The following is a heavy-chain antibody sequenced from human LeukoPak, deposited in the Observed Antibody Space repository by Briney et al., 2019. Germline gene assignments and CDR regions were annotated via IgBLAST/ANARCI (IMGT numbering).Heavy chain of an antibody. J-gene: IGHJ4*02. Sequence: GGSLRLSCAASGFTFSDYSMNWVRQAPGKGLEWISYITSSSSITYYADSVKGRFTISRDNAKNSVYLQMNSLRAEDTAVYYCARRVTWELLGFDYWGQGTLVTVSS. CDR1: GFTFSDYS. CDR2: ITSSSSIT. D-gene: IGHD1-26*01. CDR3: ARRVTWELLGFDY. V-gene: IGHV3-48*01.